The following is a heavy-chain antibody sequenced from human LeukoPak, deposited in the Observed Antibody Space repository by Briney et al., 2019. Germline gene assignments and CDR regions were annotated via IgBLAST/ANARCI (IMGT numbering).Heavy chain of an antibody. Sequence: SETLSLTCTVSGGSINNYYWSWIRQPPGKGLEWIGYIYSSGSTNYNPSLKSRVTISVDTSKNQFSLKLSSVTAADTAVYYCARGGAGGSSGSDAFDIWGQGTMVTVSS. J-gene: IGHJ3*02. CDR2: IYSSGST. V-gene: IGHV4-59*12. CDR1: GGSINNYY. D-gene: IGHD6-19*01. CDR3: ARGGAGGSSGSDAFDI.